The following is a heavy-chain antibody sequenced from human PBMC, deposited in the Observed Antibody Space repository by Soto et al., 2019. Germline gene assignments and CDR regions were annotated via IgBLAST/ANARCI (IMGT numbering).Heavy chain of an antibody. CDR3: AREETPPCIWYYYDGMDV. CDR1: GFTFSSYA. D-gene: IGHD2-15*01. CDR2: ISYDGSNK. Sequence: QVQLVESGGGVVQPGRSLRLSCAASGFTFSSYAMHWVRQAPGKGLEWVAVISYDGSNKYYADSVKGRFTISRDNSKNTLYLQMNSLRAEDTAVYYCAREETPPCIWYYYDGMDVWGQGTTVTVSS. V-gene: IGHV3-30-3*01. J-gene: IGHJ6*02.